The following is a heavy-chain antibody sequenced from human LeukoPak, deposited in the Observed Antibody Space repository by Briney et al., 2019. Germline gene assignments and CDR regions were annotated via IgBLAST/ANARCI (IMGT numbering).Heavy chain of an antibody. CDR3: ARDRGGSYYYYYGMDV. V-gene: IGHV3-48*04. CDR2: ISSASSTI. CDR1: AFTFSSYS. Sequence: GGSLRLSCAASAFTFSSYSMNWVRQAPGKGLEWVSYISSASSTIYYADSVKGRFTISRDNAKNSLYLQMNSLRAEDTAVYYCARDRGGSYYYYYGMDVWGQGTTVTVSS. D-gene: IGHD2-15*01. J-gene: IGHJ6*02.